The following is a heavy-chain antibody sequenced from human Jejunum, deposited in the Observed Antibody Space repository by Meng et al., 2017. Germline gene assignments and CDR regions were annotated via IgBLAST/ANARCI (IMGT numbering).Heavy chain of an antibody. CDR1: GYGFTSYH. CDR3: ARGVAAGVDY. V-gene: IGHV1-8*01. CDR2: MSPSSGDT. Sequence: SVKVSCKASGYGFTSYHINWVRQATGQGPEWMGWMSPSSGDTGYAEKFQDRVTMTRDTSINTAYMEVRSLKSEDTAVYYCARGVAAGVDYWGQGTLVTVSS. J-gene: IGHJ4*02. D-gene: IGHD6-13*01.